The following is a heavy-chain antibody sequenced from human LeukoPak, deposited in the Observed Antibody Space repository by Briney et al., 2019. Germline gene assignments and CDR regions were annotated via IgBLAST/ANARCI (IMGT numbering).Heavy chain of an antibody. D-gene: IGHD5-12*01. CDR3: ACGYDYADY. CDR2: ISASGGSA. CDR1: QFTFSNYA. J-gene: IGHJ4*02. V-gene: IGHV3-23*01. Sequence: PGGSLRLSCAASQFTFSNYAMTWVRQAPGKGLEWVSAISASGGSAYYADSVMGRFTISRDNSKNTLYLQMNSLRAEDTAVYYCACGYDYADYWGQGTLVTVSS.